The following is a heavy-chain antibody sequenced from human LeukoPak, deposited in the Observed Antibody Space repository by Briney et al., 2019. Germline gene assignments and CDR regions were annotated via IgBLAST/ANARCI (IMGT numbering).Heavy chain of an antibody. CDR3: ARDLDCSSTSCGWFDP. J-gene: IGHJ5*02. CDR1: GYTFTSYG. CDR2: ISAYNGNT. Sequence: ASVNVSCKASGYTFTSYGIIWVRQAPGQAREWMGWISAYNGNTKYAQKLQSRVTMTTVTSTSTAYMVLRSLRSDDTAVYYCARDLDCSSTSCGWFDPWGQGTLVTVSS. D-gene: IGHD2-2*01. V-gene: IGHV1-18*01.